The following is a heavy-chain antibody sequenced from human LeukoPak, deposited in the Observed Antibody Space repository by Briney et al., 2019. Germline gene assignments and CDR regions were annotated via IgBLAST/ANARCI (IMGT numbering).Heavy chain of an antibody. V-gene: IGHV4-4*02. Sequence: PSGTLSLTCGVSGGSITNTNYWTWVRQPPGRGLEWIGEVNLQGSTNYNPSLMGRVAISVDTSENHISLQLTSVTAADTAVYYCAREGGPYRPLDYSGQGTLVTVSS. CDR2: VNLQGST. CDR3: AREGGPYRPLDY. J-gene: IGHJ4*02. CDR1: GGSITNTNY.